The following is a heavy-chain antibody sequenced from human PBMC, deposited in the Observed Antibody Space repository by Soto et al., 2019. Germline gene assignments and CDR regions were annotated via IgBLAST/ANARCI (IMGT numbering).Heavy chain of an antibody. Sequence: SQTLSLTCAISGDSVSSNSAAWNWIRQSPSRGLEWLGRTYYRSKWYNDYAVSVKSRITINPDTSKNQFSLQLNSVSPEDTAVYYCARDSGRGDYDYVWGSYRYAYYYGMDVWGQGTTVTVSS. V-gene: IGHV6-1*01. J-gene: IGHJ6*02. CDR1: GDSVSSNSAA. CDR2: TYYRSKWYN. CDR3: ARDSGRGDYDYVWGSYRYAYYYGMDV. D-gene: IGHD3-16*02.